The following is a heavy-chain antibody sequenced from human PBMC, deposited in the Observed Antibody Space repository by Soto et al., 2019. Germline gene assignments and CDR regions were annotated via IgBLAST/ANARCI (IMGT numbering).Heavy chain of an antibody. V-gene: IGHV3-74*01. CDR2: MNGDGSSI. CDR1: GFPLGGEW. D-gene: IGHD2-21*02. J-gene: IGHJ4*02. Sequence: EVLLVESGGGRVQPGGSLRLSCAASGFPLGGEWMHWVRQAPGKGLMWVSRMNGDGSSIAYADSVKGRFTISRDNAKNTLYLQMNSLRADDTALYYCVRSYGDPPGWGQGTLVIVSS. CDR3: VRSYGDPPG.